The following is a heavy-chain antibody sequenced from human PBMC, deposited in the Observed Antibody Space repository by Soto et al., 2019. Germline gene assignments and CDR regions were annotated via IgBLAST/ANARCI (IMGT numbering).Heavy chain of an antibody. J-gene: IGHJ4*02. CDR3: ARGMAYYDSSGLDY. CDR2: IYYSGST. Sequence: PSETLSLTCTVSGGSISSYYWSWIRQPPGKGLEWIGYIYYSGSTNYNPSLKSRVTISVDTSKNQFSLKLSSVTAADTAVYYCARGMAYYDSSGLDYWGQGTLVTVSS. D-gene: IGHD3-22*01. V-gene: IGHV4-59*12. CDR1: GGSISSYY.